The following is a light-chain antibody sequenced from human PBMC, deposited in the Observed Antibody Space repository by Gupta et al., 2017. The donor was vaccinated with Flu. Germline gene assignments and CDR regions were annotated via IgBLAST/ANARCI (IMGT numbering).Light chain of an antibody. CDR2: RKD. V-gene: IGLV1-47*01. J-gene: IGLJ3*02. Sequence: QSVLTQPPSASGIPGQRVTISCSGSSSNIGTNYVYWYQQLPGTAPKLLIYRKDQRPSGVPDRFSGSTSGTSASLAISELRSEDEADYYCAAWDDSLRGPNWVFGGGTKLTVL. CDR3: AAWDDSLRGPNWV. CDR1: SSNIGTNY.